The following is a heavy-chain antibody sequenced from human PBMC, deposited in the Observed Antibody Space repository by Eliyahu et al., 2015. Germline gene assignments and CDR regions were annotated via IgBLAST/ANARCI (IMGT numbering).Heavy chain of an antibody. Sequence: QVQLQESGPGLVKPSETLSLTCTVPAGXINNXHWSWNRQPPGKELEYIGYVYSSGSTNYNPSLKXRVTISVDPAXNQFSLKLTSVTAADTAVYYCARYLRGXFYYMDVWGKGTTVTVSS. D-gene: IGHD3-10*01. CDR2: VYSSGST. CDR1: AGXINNXH. V-gene: IGHV4-59*08. J-gene: IGHJ6*03. CDR3: ARYLRGXFYYMDV.